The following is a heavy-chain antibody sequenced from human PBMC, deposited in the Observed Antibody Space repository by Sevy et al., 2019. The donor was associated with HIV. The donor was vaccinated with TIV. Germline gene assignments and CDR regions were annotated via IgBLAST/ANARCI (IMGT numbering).Heavy chain of an antibody. CDR2: IKQDGSEK. J-gene: IGHJ6*02. D-gene: IGHD3-3*01. CDR3: AREGGGYYDFWSGYGGNYYYGMDV. CDR1: GFTFSSYW. V-gene: IGHV3-7*01. Sequence: GGSLRLSCAASGFTFSSYWMSWVRQAPGKGLEWVAIIKQDGSEKYYVDSVKGRFTISRDNAKNSLYLQMNSLRAEDTAVYYCAREGGGYYDFWSGYGGNYYYGMDVWGQGTTVTVSS.